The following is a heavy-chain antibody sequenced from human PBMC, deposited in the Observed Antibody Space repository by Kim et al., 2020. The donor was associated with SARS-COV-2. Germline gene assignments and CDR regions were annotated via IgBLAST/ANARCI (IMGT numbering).Heavy chain of an antibody. V-gene: IGHV3-73*01. D-gene: IGHD1-1*01. J-gene: IGHJ3*01. CDR3: TSFLATTSAFGDAF. Sequence: GGSLRLSCAASGFTFSGSAIHWVRQASGKGWAWVGGFRGKRNGSPTPFPRRVRGGSSISRMDSKKTRFLQRNTLKTETTAWFYCTSFLATTSAFGDAF. CDR1: GFTFSGSA. CDR2: FRGKRNGSPT.